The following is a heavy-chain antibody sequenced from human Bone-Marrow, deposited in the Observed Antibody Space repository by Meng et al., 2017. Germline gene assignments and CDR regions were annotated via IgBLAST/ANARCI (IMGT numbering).Heavy chain of an antibody. CDR3: ASPLREYYYDSSGFLYYFDY. J-gene: IGHJ4*02. CDR1: GYTLTELS. V-gene: IGHV1-24*01. D-gene: IGHD3-22*01. CDR2: FDPEDGET. Sequence: ASVKVSCKVSGYTLTELSMHWGRQAPGKGLEWMGGFDPEDGETIYAQKFQGRVTMTEDTSTDTAYMELSSLRSEDTAVYYCASPLREYYYDSSGFLYYFDYWGQGTLVTVSS.